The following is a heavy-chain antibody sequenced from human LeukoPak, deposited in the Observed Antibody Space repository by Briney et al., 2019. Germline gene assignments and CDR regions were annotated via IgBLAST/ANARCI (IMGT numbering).Heavy chain of an antibody. CDR1: GFTFSSYA. J-gene: IGHJ4*02. CDR2: ISYDGSNK. CDR3: ARGSRIVGATKDY. D-gene: IGHD1-26*01. Sequence: GRSLRPSCAASGFTFSSYAMHWVRQAPGKGLEWVAVISYDGSNKYYADSVKGRFTISRDNSKNTLYLQMNSLRAEDTAVYYCARGSRIVGATKDYWGQGTLVTVSS. V-gene: IGHV3-30-3*01.